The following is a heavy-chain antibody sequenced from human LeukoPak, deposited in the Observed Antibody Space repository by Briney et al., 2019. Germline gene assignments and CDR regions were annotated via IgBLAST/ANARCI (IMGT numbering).Heavy chain of an antibody. J-gene: IGHJ5*02. D-gene: IGHD2/OR15-2a*01. V-gene: IGHV3-23*01. CDR3: GKSMSVNIEEGGGIDR. Sequence: GGSLRLSCAASGFSFSIYAMNWVRQAPGKGLEWVSVISGSGDSTDYADSVEGRFTSSRDNSKNILFLQMASLRAEDTALYYCGKSMSVNIEEGGGIDRWGQGTLVTVPS. CDR1: GFSFSIYA. CDR2: ISGSGDST.